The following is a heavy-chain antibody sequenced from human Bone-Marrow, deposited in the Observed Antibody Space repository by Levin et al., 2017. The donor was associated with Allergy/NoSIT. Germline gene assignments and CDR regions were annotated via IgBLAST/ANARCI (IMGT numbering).Heavy chain of an antibody. D-gene: IGHD5-18*01. CDR1: TVEFSSYG. Sequence: GESLKISCEVSTVEFSSYGIHWVRQAPGKGLEWVAVVWDEGTAQLYGDSVKGRFIISRDNSKNMAYLQMNDLRGDDTGVYYCARGGDTYGHFDYWGQGTLVTVSS. J-gene: IGHJ4*02. CDR2: VWDEGTAQ. CDR3: ARGGDTYGHFDY. V-gene: IGHV3-33*01.